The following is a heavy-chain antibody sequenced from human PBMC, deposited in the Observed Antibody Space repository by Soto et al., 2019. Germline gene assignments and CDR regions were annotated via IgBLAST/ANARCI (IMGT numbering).Heavy chain of an antibody. Sequence: PGGSLRLSFAASGVTFSFYDMNWVRQAPGKGLEWLSHISGTGSFIYYADSVKGRFTISRDNAKNALYLQMNSLRDEDTAIYYCARRVSYALGVRGQGSTVNVSS. CDR3: ARRVSYALGV. CDR1: GVTFSFYD. V-gene: IGHV3-48*02. CDR2: ISGTGSFI. J-gene: IGHJ6*02.